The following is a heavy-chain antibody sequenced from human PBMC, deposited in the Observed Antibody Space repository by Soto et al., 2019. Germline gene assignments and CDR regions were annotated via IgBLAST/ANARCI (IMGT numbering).Heavy chain of an antibody. V-gene: IGHV3-48*02. J-gene: IGHJ6*02. CDR2: ISSSSSTI. CDR1: GFTFSSDS. D-gene: IGHD4-17*01. Sequence: LRLSCAASGFTFSSDSMNWVHQAPVNGLELVSYISSSSSTIYYADSVKGRFTISRDNAKNSLYLHMNSLRDEDTAVYYCARDPRDYGGDYYYYGMDVWGQGTTVTVSS. CDR3: ARDPRDYGGDYYYYGMDV.